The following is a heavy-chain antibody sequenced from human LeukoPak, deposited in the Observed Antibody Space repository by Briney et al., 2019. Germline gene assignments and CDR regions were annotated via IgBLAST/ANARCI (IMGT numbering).Heavy chain of an antibody. V-gene: IGHV4-39*07. Sequence: SETLSLTCTVSGGSISSSSYYWGWTRQPPGKGLEWIGSIYYSGSTYYNPSLKSRVTISVDTSKNQFSLKLSSVTAADTAVYYCARPSTYYYDSSGHGAFDIWGQGTMVTVSS. CDR3: ARPSTYYYDSSGHGAFDI. CDR2: IYYSGST. CDR1: GGSISSSSYY. J-gene: IGHJ3*02. D-gene: IGHD3-22*01.